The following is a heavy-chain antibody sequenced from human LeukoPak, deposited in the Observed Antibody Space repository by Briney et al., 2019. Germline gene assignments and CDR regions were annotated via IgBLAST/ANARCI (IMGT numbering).Heavy chain of an antibody. CDR2: IYPGDSDT. J-gene: IGHJ5*02. D-gene: IGHD6-13*01. Sequence: GEPLKISCKGSGYIFTTYWIGWVRQMPGKGLEWMGIIYPGDSDTRYSPSFQGQVTISADKSISTAYLQWSSLKASDTAMYYCARHGTRTAAPSNWFDPWGQGTLVTVSS. CDR1: GYIFTTYW. CDR3: ARHGTRTAAPSNWFDP. V-gene: IGHV5-51*01.